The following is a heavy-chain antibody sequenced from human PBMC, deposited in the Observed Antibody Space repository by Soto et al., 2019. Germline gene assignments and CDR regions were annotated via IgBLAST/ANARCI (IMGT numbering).Heavy chain of an antibody. Sequence: HPSETLSLSCAASGFTFSSYAMSWVRQAPGKGLEWVSAISGSGGSTYYADSVKGRFTISRDNSKNTLYLQMNSLRAKDTAVYYCARDTRYCSGGSCYSYPNYWGQGTLVTVSS. J-gene: IGHJ4*02. CDR2: ISGSGGST. D-gene: IGHD2-15*01. CDR3: ARDTRYCSGGSCYSYPNY. CDR1: GFTFSSYA. V-gene: IGHV3-23*01.